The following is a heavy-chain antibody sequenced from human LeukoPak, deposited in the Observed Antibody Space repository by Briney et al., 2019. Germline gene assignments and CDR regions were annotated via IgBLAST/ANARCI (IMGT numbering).Heavy chain of an antibody. V-gene: IGHV4-4*02. CDR1: GGSISGSDW. D-gene: IGHD6-19*01. CDR2: IYHSGST. J-gene: IGHJ4*02. CDR3: VRAAAVSGHFDY. Sequence: SGTLSLTCVVSGGSISGSDWRSWVRQPPGKGLEWIGEIYHSGSTNYNPSLKSRVTISVDKSKNQFSLKLSSVTAADTAVYYCVRAAAVSGHFDYWGQGTLVTVSS.